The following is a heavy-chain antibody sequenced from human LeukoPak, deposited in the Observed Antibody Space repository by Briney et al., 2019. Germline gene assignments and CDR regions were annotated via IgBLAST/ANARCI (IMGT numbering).Heavy chain of an antibody. CDR3: SRENGAFSPFGY. CDR1: GGSISNTNW. D-gene: IGHD2-8*01. CDR2: ISLTGLT. V-gene: IGHV4-4*02. J-gene: IGHJ4*02. Sequence: SETLFLTCGVPGGSISNTNWWSWVRQPPGQGLEWIGEISLTGLTHYNPSLESRVTVSLDKSKNQLSLNLTSVTAADTAVYYCSRENGAFSPFGYWGQGTLVTVLS.